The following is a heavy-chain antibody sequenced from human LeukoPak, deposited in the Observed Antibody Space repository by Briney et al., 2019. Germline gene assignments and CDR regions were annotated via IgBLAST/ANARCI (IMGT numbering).Heavy chain of an antibody. V-gene: IGHV3-66*02. Sequence: PGGSLRLSCAASGFSVSTNYMSWVRQAPGKGLEWVSVIFTNGNTKYADSVKGRFTISRDNSKNTLYLQMNSLRPEDTAVYYCAKSFDYWGQGTLVTVSS. J-gene: IGHJ4*02. CDR2: IFTNGNT. CDR3: AKSFDY. CDR1: GFSVSTNY.